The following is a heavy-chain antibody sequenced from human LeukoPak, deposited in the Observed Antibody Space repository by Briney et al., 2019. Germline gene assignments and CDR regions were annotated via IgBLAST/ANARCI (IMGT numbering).Heavy chain of an antibody. CDR3: ARGALLWFGDRMEYYFDY. V-gene: IGHV4-38-2*02. CDR2: MLHSGST. Sequence: SETLSLTCTVSGYFISTGYYWGWIRQPPGKGLEWIGSMLHSGSTYYNPSLKSRVTISMDTSKNQFSLRLSSVTAADAAVFYCARGALLWFGDRMEYYFDYWGQGTLLTVSS. CDR1: GYFISTGYY. J-gene: IGHJ4*02. D-gene: IGHD3-10*01.